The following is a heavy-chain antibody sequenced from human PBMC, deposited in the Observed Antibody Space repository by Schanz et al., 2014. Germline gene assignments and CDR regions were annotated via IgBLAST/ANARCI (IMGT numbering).Heavy chain of an antibody. CDR3: AKCIGWYGRCAFDI. J-gene: IGHJ3*02. V-gene: IGHV3-53*01. CDR1: GFSVSTNY. CDR2: IYSGGST. D-gene: IGHD6-19*01. Sequence: VQLVESGGGLIQPGGSLRLSCAVSGFSVSTNYMSWARQAPGKGLEWVAVIYSGGSTFYTDSVKGRFTISRDNSKNTLYLQMNSLIAEDTAVYYCAKCIGWYGRCAFDIWGQGTMVTVSS.